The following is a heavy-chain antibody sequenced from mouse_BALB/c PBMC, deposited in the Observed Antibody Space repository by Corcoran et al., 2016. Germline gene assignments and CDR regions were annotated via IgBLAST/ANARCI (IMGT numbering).Heavy chain of an antibody. V-gene: IGHV12-3*02. Sequence: QMQLQESGPGLVKPSQSLFLACSITGFTITSGYYWIWIRQSPGKPLEWMGYITHSGETFYNPSLQSPISITRETSKNKFFLQLNSVTTEDTAMYYCAGDPDGYWYFDVWGTGPPVTVS. D-gene: IGHD2-3*01. J-gene: IGHJ1*03. CDR2: ITHSGET. CDR1: GFTITSGYY. CDR3: AGDPDGYWYFDV.